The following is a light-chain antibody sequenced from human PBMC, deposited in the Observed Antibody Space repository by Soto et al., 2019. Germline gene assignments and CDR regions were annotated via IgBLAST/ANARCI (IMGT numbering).Light chain of an antibody. Sequence: DIQLTQSPSFLSASVGDRVTITCRASQGITSYLAWYQQKPGKAPKLLIYAASTLQRGVPSRFSGSGSETEFTLTISSLQPEGFATYYCQQPGITFGQGTRLEMK. CDR1: QGITSY. J-gene: IGKJ5*01. CDR3: QQPGIT. CDR2: AAS. V-gene: IGKV1-9*01.